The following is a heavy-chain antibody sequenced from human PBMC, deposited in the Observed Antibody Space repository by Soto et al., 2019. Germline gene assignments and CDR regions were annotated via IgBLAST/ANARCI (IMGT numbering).Heavy chain of an antibody. J-gene: IGHJ4*02. Sequence: EVQLVESGGGLVQSGGSLRLSCTASGFTFSSYWMSWVRQGPGKGPEWVANIKQDGSEIYYVDSVKGRFTISRDNAKSSLYLQMTSLRAEATAVYHCAKDLSANPGDSWGQGTLVTVSS. V-gene: IGHV3-7*05. CDR3: AKDLSANPGDS. D-gene: IGHD2-15*01. CDR2: IKQDGSEI. CDR1: GFTFSSYW.